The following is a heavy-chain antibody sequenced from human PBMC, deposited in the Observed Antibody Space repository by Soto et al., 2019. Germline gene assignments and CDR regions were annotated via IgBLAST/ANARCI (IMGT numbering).Heavy chain of an antibody. CDR1: GYTFTSYG. V-gene: IGHV1-18*01. D-gene: IGHD6-19*01. J-gene: IGHJ4*02. CDR3: ARDLAVGLVDY. Sequence: QVQLVQSGAEVKKPGASVKVSCKASGYTFTSYGISWVRQAPGQGLEWMGWISAYNGNTKYAQKLQGRVTMTTDTATSTAYRELRSLRSDDTAVYYVARDLAVGLVDYWGQGSLVTVSS. CDR2: ISAYNGNT.